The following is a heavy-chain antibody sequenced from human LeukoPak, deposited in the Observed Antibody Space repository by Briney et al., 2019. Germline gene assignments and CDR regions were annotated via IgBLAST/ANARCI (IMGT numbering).Heavy chain of an antibody. J-gene: IGHJ4*02. Sequence: GGSLRLSCAASGFTFSTYWMNWFRQTPGKGLEWVAKIKADGGEKDHVASVKGRFTISRDNAKNSLYLQMNSLRAEDTAVYYCARGYSSSWYQFTPYYFDYWGQGTLVTVSS. CDR2: IKADGGEK. CDR3: ARGYSSSWYQFTPYYFDY. CDR1: GFTFSTYW. D-gene: IGHD6-13*01. V-gene: IGHV3-7*01.